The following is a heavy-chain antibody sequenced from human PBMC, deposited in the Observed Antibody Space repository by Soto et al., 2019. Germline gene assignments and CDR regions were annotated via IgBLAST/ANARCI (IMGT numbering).Heavy chain of an antibody. CDR3: ARDSGPRGYDAFDI. J-gene: IGHJ3*02. V-gene: IGHV3-7*04. CDR2: IKQDGSEN. D-gene: IGHD2-8*02. CDR1: GFTFSNYW. Sequence: GVSLRLSCAASGFTFSNYWMTWVRQAPGKGLEWVANIKQDGSENFYVDSVKGRFTISRDNAKNSLYLQMNSLRAEDTAVYYCARDSGPRGYDAFDIWGQGTMVTVSS.